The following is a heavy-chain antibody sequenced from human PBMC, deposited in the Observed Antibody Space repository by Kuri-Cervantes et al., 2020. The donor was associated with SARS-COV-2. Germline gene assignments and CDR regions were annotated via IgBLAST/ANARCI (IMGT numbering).Heavy chain of an antibody. CDR2: ISAYNDNI. CDR1: GYTFTNYG. J-gene: IGHJ6*02. V-gene: IGHV1-18*01. Sequence: ASVKVSCKASGYTFTNYGISWVRQAPGQGLEWMGWISAYNDNINYAQKLQGRVTMTTDTSTSTAYMDLRSLRSDDTAVYYCARNIAARPADYYYYAMDVWGQGTMVTVSS. D-gene: IGHD6-6*01. CDR3: ARNIAARPADYYYYAMDV.